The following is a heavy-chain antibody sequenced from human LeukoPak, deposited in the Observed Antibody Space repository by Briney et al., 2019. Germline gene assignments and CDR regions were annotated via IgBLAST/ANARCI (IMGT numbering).Heavy chain of an antibody. CDR2: ISYGGSNK. Sequence: PGRSLRLSCAASGFTFSSYAMHWGRQAPGKGLEWVAVISYGGSNKYYADSVKGRFTISRDNSKNTLYLQMNSLRAEDTAVYYCTRNYREVPAAIALYYYYGMDVWGQGTTVTVSS. J-gene: IGHJ6*02. D-gene: IGHD2-2*02. CDR1: GFTFSSYA. CDR3: TRNYREVPAAIALYYYYGMDV. V-gene: IGHV3-30-3*01.